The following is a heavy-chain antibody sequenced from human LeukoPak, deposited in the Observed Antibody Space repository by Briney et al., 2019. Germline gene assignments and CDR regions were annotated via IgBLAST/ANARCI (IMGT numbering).Heavy chain of an antibody. CDR1: GYTFTSYD. CDR3: ARADWDCSSTSCYYTPDYYYYYMDV. CDR2: MNPNSGNT. J-gene: IGHJ6*03. D-gene: IGHD2-2*01. V-gene: IGHV1-8*02. Sequence: ASVKVSCKASGYTFTSYDINWVRQATGQGLEWMGWMNPNSGNTGYAQKFQGRVTMTRNTSISTAYMELSSLRSEDTAVYYCARADWDCSSTSCYYTPDYYYYYMDVWGKGTTVTISS.